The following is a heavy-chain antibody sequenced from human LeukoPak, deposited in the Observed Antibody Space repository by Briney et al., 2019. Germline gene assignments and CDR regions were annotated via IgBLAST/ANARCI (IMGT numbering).Heavy chain of an antibody. V-gene: IGHV3-33*01. D-gene: IGHD5-12*01. CDR3: ARDIVATNTSTYYYGMDV. J-gene: IGHJ6*02. CDR1: GFTFSSYG. Sequence: GGSLRLSCAASGFTFSSYGMHWVRQAPGKGLEWVAVIWYDGSNKYYADSVKGRFTISRDNSKNTLYLQMNSLRAEDTAVYYCARDIVATNTSTYYYGMDVWGQGTTVTVSS. CDR2: IWYDGSNK.